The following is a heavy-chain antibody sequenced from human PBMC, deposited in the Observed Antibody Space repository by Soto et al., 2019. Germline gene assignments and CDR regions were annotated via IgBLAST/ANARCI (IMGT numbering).Heavy chain of an antibody. CDR1: GFTFSIYA. CDR3: ANAVTTSVFTHGTQIDY. Sequence: GGSLRLSCAASGFTFSIYAMSLVRQSPGKGLEWVSAISGSGGSTYYADSVKGRFTISRDNSKNTLYLKMNSLRAEETAVYYCANAVTTSVFTHGTQIDYWGQGTLVTVSS. D-gene: IGHD4-4*01. J-gene: IGHJ4*02. CDR2: ISGSGGST. V-gene: IGHV3-23*01.